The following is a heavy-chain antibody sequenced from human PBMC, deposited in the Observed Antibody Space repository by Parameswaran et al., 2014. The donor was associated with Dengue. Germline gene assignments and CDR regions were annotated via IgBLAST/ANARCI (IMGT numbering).Heavy chain of an antibody. D-gene: IGHD3-22*01. J-gene: IGHJ6*02. CDR3: GVVIYYYAMDV. Sequence: RWIRQPPGKGLEWVGHIKSKTDGGTTDYAAPVKGRFTISRDDSKNTLYLQMNSLKTEDTAVYYCGVVIYYYAMDVWGQGTTVTVSS. V-gene: IGHV3-15*01. CDR2: IKSKTDGGTT.